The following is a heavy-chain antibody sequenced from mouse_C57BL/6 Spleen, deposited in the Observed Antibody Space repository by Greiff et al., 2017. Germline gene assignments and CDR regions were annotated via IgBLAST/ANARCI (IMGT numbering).Heavy chain of an antibody. CDR1: GYTFTSYW. D-gene: IGHD1-1*01. J-gene: IGHJ4*01. Sequence: QVQLQQPGAELVKPGASVKMSCKASGYTFTSYWITWVKQRPGQGLEWIGDIYPGSGSTNYNEKFKSKATLTVDTSSSTAYMQLSRLTSEDSAVYYWESRDYYGSSWYAMDYWGQGTSVTVSS. CDR2: IYPGSGST. CDR3: ESRDYYGSSWYAMDY. V-gene: IGHV1-55*01.